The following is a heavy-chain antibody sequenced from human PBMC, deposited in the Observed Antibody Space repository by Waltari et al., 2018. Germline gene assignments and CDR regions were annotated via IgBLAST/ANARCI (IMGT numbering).Heavy chain of an antibody. CDR3: ARGYPFSFYGSGTYYNVYDY. D-gene: IGHD3-10*01. Sequence: QVQLVQSGAEVKKPGASVKVSCRASGYTFTSYDINWVRQATGQGLEWMGWMNPNSGNTDYAQKFQVRVTMTRNTSISTAYMELSSLRSEDTAVYYCARGYPFSFYGSGTYYNVYDYWGQGTLVTVSS. CDR1: GYTFTSYD. CDR2: MNPNSGNT. V-gene: IGHV1-8*01. J-gene: IGHJ4*02.